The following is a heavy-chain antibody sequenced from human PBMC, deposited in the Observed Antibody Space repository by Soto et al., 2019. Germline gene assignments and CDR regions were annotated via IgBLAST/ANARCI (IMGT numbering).Heavy chain of an antibody. J-gene: IGHJ4*02. CDR1: GGTFSSYA. CDR3: ARDRNRDWNYVGYHFDN. D-gene: IGHD1-7*01. V-gene: IGHV1-69*01. CDR2: IIPFFGTS. Sequence: QVPLVQSGAEVKKPGSSVKVSCKASGGTFSSYAINWVRQAPGQGLEWMGGIIPFFGTSNRAQKFQGRVTITADDSSTTAYMKLSSLRAEDTAVYYCARDRNRDWNYVGYHFDNWGQGTQVTVSS.